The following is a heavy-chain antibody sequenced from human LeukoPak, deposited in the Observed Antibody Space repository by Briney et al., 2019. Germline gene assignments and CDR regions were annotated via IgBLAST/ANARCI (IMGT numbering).Heavy chain of an antibody. Sequence: GASVKVSCKASGGTFSSYTISWVRQAPGQGLEWMGRIIPILGIANYAQRFQGRVTITADKSTSTAYMELSSLRSEDTAVYYCARERLELRGDYYYYYGMDVWGRGTTVTVSS. CDR1: GGTFSSYT. D-gene: IGHD1-7*01. CDR2: IIPILGIA. V-gene: IGHV1-69*04. CDR3: ARERLELRGDYYYYYGMDV. J-gene: IGHJ6*02.